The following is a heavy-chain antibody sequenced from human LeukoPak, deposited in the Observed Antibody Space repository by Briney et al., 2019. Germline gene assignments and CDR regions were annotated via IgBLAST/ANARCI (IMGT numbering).Heavy chain of an antibody. V-gene: IGHV4-39*07. CDR2: IYYSGST. D-gene: IGHD2-21*01. Sequence: SETLSLTCTVSGGSISSSSYYWGWIRQPPGKGLEWIGSIYYSGSTYYNPSLKSRVTISVDTSKNQFSLKLSSVTAADTAVYYCASVRGSHRLDYWGQGTLVTVSS. J-gene: IGHJ4*02. CDR3: ASVRGSHRLDY. CDR1: GGSISSSSYY.